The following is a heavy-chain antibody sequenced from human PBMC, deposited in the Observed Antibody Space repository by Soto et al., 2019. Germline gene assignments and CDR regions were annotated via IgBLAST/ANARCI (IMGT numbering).Heavy chain of an antibody. CDR2: IWYDGSNK. J-gene: IGHJ5*02. D-gene: IGHD3-9*01. Sequence: QVQLVESGGGVVQPGRSLRLSCAASGFTFSSYGMHWVRQAPGKGLEWVAVIWYDGSNKYYADSVKGRFTISRDNSKNALCLQMSRLRAEETAVYYCARELVRQSQYDILTGSPNWFDPWGQGTLVTVSS. CDR3: ARELVRQSQYDILTGSPNWFDP. V-gene: IGHV3-33*01. CDR1: GFTFSSYG.